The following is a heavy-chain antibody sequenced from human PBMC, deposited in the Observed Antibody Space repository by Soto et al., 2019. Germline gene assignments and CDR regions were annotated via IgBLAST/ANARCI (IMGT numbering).Heavy chain of an antibody. D-gene: IGHD2-15*01. CDR2: INSDGSST. V-gene: IGHV3-74*01. CDR3: AREQVDYYYFMDV. Sequence: PGGSLRLSCAASGFTFSSYWMHWVRQAPGKGLVWVSRINSDGSSTSYADSVKGRFTISRDNAKNTLYLQMNSLRAEDTAVYYCAREQVDYYYFMDVWGKGTTVTVS. J-gene: IGHJ6*03. CDR1: GFTFSSYW.